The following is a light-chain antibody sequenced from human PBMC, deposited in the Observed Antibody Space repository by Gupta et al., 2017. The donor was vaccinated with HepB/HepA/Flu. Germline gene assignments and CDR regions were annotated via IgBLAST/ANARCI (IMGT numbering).Light chain of an antibody. Sequence: VSAAPGQKVTISCSGSSSNIGNNYVSWYQQLPGTAPKLLMYENNKRPSGIPDRFSGSKSGTSATLGITGLQTGDEAYYYCATWDSSLSTAVFGGGTKLTVL. CDR3: ATWDSSLSTAV. CDR1: SSNIGNNY. CDR2: ENN. V-gene: IGLV1-51*02. J-gene: IGLJ2*01.